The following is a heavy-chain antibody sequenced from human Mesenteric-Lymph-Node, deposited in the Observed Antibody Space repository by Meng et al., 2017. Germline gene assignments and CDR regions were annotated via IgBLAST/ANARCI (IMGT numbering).Heavy chain of an antibody. J-gene: IGHJ4*02. CDR2: INPNSGGT. V-gene: IGHV1-2*02. Sequence: ASVMISCQASGFTFTGYYMPWVRQAPGQGLEWMGWINPNSGGTISAQKFQGRVTMTSDTSISTAYMELTRLTSDDTGVYFCARSANFYESRGYYDEIDYWGQGTMVTVSS. CDR1: GFTFTGYY. CDR3: ARSANFYESRGYYDEIDY. D-gene: IGHD3-22*01.